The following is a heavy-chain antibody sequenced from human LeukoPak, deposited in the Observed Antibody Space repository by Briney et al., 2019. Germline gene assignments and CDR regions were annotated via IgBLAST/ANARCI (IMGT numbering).Heavy chain of an antibody. J-gene: IGHJ4*02. CDR3: ARLYGNYQNYFDY. D-gene: IGHD1-7*01. CDR2: IYTSGST. Sequence: SETLSPTCTVSGGSISSGSYYWSWIRQPAGKGLEWIGRIYTSGSTNYNPSLKSRVTISVDTSKNQFSLKLRSVIAADTAVYYCARLYGNYQNYFDYWGQGTLVTVSS. CDR1: GGSISSGSYY. V-gene: IGHV4-61*02.